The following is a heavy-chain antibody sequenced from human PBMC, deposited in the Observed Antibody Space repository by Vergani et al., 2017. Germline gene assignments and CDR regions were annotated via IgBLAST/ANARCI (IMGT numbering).Heavy chain of an antibody. CDR2: IWYDGRNQ. CDR1: GFSFSSFA. CDR3: AREGGGNRRFAFDH. V-gene: IGHV3-33*01. D-gene: IGHD3-16*01. Sequence: QVQLVESGGGVVQPERSLTLSCEGSGFSFSSFAIHWVRQSPGKGLEWVAVIWYDGRNQYYADSVKGRFTVSRDNSKKILYLQMNSLRADDTAVYFCAREGGGNRRFAFDHWGLGTMVTVSS. J-gene: IGHJ3*01.